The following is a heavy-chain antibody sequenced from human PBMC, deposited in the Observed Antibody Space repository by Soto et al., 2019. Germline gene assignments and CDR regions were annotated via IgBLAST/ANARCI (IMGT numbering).Heavy chain of an antibody. J-gene: IGHJ6*02. D-gene: IGHD2-2*01. V-gene: IGHV1-18*01. Sequence: QVQLVQSGAEVKKPGASVKVSCKASGYTFTSYGISWVRQAPGQGLEWMGWSSAYNGNTNYAQKLQGRVTMTTDTSTSTAYMELRSLRSDDTAVYYCARPLYQLPPNAYYYYCGMDVWGQGTTVTVSS. CDR3: ARPLYQLPPNAYYYYCGMDV. CDR1: GYTFTSYG. CDR2: SSAYNGNT.